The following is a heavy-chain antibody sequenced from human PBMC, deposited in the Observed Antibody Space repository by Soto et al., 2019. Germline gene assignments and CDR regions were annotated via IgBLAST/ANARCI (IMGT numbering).Heavy chain of an antibody. D-gene: IGHD6-13*01. Sequence: SETLSLTCIVSGGSLSRYYWTWIRQPAGKGLEWIGRISTSGSTNYNPSLKSRVTMSVDTSKNQFSLKLSSVAAADTAVYYCAAYSSTLGTFDIWGQGTKVAVSS. CDR3: AAYSSTLGTFDI. CDR2: ISTSGST. J-gene: IGHJ3*02. V-gene: IGHV4-4*07. CDR1: GGSLSRYY.